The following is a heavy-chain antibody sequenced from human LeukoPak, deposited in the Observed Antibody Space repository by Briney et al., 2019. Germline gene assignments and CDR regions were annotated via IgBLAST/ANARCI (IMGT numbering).Heavy chain of an antibody. V-gene: IGHV3-43*01. Sequence: GRSLRLSCTASGFTFDDYTMHWVRHAPRKGLEWVSLISWDGGSTYYADSVKGRFTISRDNSKNSLYLQMNSLRTEDTALYYCAKALKTPYYMDVWGKGTTVTVSS. CDR2: ISWDGGST. CDR3: AKALKTPYYMDV. D-gene: IGHD4/OR15-4a*01. J-gene: IGHJ6*03. CDR1: GFTFDDYT.